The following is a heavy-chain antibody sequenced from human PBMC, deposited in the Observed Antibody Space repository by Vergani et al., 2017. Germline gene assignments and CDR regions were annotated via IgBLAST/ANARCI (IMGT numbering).Heavy chain of an antibody. J-gene: IGHJ3*02. Sequence: EVQLLESGGDLVQPGGSLRLSCTASGFTFGDYAMSWFRQAPGKGLEWVGFIRSKAYGGTTEYAASVKGRFTISRDDSKSYLYLQMNSLQTEDTALYYCVRVKGSNWNDHLYDIWGQGTLVTVSS. CDR2: IRSKAYGGTT. CDR3: VRVKGSNWNDHLYDI. D-gene: IGHD1-1*01. CDR1: GFTFGDYA. V-gene: IGHV3-49*03.